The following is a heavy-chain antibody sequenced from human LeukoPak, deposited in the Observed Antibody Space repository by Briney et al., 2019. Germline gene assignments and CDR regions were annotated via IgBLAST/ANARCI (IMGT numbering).Heavy chain of an antibody. V-gene: IGHV4-34*01. CDR3: ARRGITIPFDY. J-gene: IGHJ4*02. CDR1: GGSFSGYY. D-gene: IGHD3-9*01. Sequence: SETLSLTCAVYGGSFSGYYWSWIRQPPGKGLEWIGEINHSGSTNYNPSLKSRVTISVDTSKNQFSLKLSSVTAADTAVYYCARRGITIPFDYWGQGTLVTVSS. CDR2: INHSGST.